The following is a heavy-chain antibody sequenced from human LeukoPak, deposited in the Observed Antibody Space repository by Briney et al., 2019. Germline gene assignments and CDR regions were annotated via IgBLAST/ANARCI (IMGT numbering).Heavy chain of an antibody. J-gene: IGHJ4*02. Sequence: GGSLRLSCAASGFTFSTHAVSWVRQAPGKGLEWVSALSPSGGITYYADSVKGRFTISRDNSKNTLFLQMNSLRAEDTAVYYCAKGVNYFVLEYWGQGTLVTISS. CDR1: GFTFSTHA. CDR2: LSPSGGIT. D-gene: IGHD3-10*02. V-gene: IGHV3-23*01. CDR3: AKGVNYFVLEY.